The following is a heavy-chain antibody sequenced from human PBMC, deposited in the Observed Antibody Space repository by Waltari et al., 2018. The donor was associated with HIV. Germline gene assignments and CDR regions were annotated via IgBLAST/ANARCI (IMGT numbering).Heavy chain of an antibody. V-gene: IGHV1-24*01. CDR2: FVPEDGET. J-gene: IGHJ5*02. D-gene: IGHD1-1*01. CDR1: GYTLTELS. Sequence: QVQLVQSGAEVKKPGASVKVSCKVSGYTLTELSMHWVRQAPGKGLEWMGGFVPEDGETIYAKKFQGKGTMTEDTSTDTAYMELSSLRSEDTAVYYCATATAGHPGNWFDPWGQGTLVTVSS. CDR3: ATATAGHPGNWFDP.